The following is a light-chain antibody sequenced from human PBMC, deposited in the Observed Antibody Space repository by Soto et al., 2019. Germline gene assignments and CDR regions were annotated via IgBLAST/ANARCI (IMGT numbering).Light chain of an antibody. Sequence: QSVLAQPASVSGSPGQSITISCTGTSSDVGAYNSVSWYQQHPHRAPQVIIYKGTQRPSGVSNRFSGSTSGNAASLTISALQVDDEADYFCCSSAPESTYLFGTGTKVTVL. CDR1: SSDVGAYNS. J-gene: IGLJ1*01. V-gene: IGLV2-23*01. CDR2: KGT. CDR3: CSSAPESTYL.